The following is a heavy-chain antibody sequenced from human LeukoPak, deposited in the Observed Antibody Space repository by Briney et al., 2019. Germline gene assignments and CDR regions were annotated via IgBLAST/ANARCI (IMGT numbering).Heavy chain of an antibody. CDR2: INWNGGST. CDR3: AKLDVPAAISYSDYYYYYYMDV. V-gene: IGHV3-20*04. Sequence: GGSLRLSCAASGFTFDDYGMSWVRQAPGKGLEWVSGINWNGGSTGYADSVKGRFTISRDNSKNTLYLQMNSLRAEDTAVYYCAKLDVPAAISYSDYYYYYYMDVWGKGTTVTISS. J-gene: IGHJ6*03. D-gene: IGHD2-2*01. CDR1: GFTFDDYG.